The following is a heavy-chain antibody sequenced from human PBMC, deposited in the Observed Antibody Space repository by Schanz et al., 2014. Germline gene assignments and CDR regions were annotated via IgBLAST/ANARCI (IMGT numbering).Heavy chain of an antibody. J-gene: IGHJ5*02. CDR2: IYSGGAT. Sequence: VQLAESGGGLVQPGGSLRLSCAVSGFTVSNHYMNWVRQAPGKGPQWISLIYSGGATEYADSVKGRFTISRDNSNNTLHLQMNNLRAEDTAVYYCARDPPGIAASGSGYSWGQGTLVTVSS. D-gene: IGHD6-13*01. CDR1: GFTVSNHY. V-gene: IGHV3-66*01. CDR3: ARDPPGIAASGSGYS.